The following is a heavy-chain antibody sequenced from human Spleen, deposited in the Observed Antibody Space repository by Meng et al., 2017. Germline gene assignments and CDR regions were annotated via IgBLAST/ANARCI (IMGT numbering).Heavy chain of an antibody. CDR2: ISYDGSNK. D-gene: IGHD1-14*01. Sequence: GGSLRLSCAASGFTFSSYAMHWVRQAPGKGLEWVAVISYDGSNKYYADSVKGRFTISRDNSKNTLYLQMRSLRAEDTAVYYCAGGRIIHWGQGTRVTVSS. CDR3: AGGRIIH. CDR1: GFTFSSYA. J-gene: IGHJ4*02. V-gene: IGHV3-30*04.